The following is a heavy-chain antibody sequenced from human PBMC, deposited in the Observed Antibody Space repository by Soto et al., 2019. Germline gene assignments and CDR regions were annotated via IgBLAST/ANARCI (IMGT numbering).Heavy chain of an antibody. Sequence: GGSLRLSCAASGFTFSSYGMHWVRQAPGKGLEWVAVISYDGSNKYYADSVKGRFTISRDNSKNMLYLQMNSLRAEDTAVYYCAKVEEWIQLWSALDYWGQGTLVTVSS. CDR3: AKVEEWIQLWSALDY. CDR1: GFTFSSYG. J-gene: IGHJ4*02. V-gene: IGHV3-30*18. D-gene: IGHD5-18*01. CDR2: ISYDGSNK.